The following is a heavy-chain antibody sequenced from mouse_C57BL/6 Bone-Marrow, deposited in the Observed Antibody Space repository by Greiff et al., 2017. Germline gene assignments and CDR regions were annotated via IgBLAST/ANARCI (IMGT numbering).Heavy chain of an antibody. D-gene: IGHD3-3*01. Sequence: VKLVESGPGLVQPSQSLSITCTVSGFSLTSYGVHWVRQSPGKGLEWLGVIWRGGSTDYNAGFISRLSSSKDNTKSQVFFKMNCLQAVDTAIYYCAREGDAFFDYWGQGTTLTVSS. CDR1: GFSLTSYG. CDR3: AREGDAFFDY. V-gene: IGHV2-2*01. CDR2: IWRGGST. J-gene: IGHJ2*01.